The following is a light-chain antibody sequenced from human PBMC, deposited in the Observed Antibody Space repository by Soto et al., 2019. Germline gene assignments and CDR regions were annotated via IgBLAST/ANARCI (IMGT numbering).Light chain of an antibody. CDR2: DDS. Sequence: VLTQPPSVSVAPGQTARITCGGNNIGDKSVHWYQQRPGQAPVIVVYDDSDRPSGIPERFSGSNSGNTATLTISRVEVGDEADYYCQVWDSSSDHVVFGGGTQLTVL. J-gene: IGLJ3*02. V-gene: IGLV3-21*02. CDR1: NIGDKS. CDR3: QVWDSSSDHVV.